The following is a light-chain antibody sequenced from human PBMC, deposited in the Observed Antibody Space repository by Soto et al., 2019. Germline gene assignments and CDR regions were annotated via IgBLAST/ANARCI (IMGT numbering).Light chain of an antibody. CDR2: DAS. CDR1: ESTSGY. J-gene: IGKJ3*01. CDR3: QQRSNI. V-gene: IGKV3-11*01. Sequence: EIVLTQSPATLSLPPGDTATLSCRASESTSGYLAWYQQKPGQAPRLLIYDASNRATGIPARFSGSGSGTDFTLTISSLEPEDFAVYYCQQRSNIFGPGTKVDIK.